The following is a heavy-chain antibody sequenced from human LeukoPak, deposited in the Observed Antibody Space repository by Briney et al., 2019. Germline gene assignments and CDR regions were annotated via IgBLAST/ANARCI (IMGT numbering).Heavy chain of an antibody. D-gene: IGHD3-22*01. CDR1: GFTFVSYG. CDR2: IWYDGSNK. V-gene: IGHV3-33*01. J-gene: IGHJ4*02. CDR3: ARADYYDSSGYYDY. Sequence: PGGSRRLSWPASGFTFVSYGLNWFRQAPAKGLGGVQVIWYDGSNKYYADSVKGRFTISRDNSKNTLYLQMNSLRAEDTAVYYCARADYYDSSGYYDYWGQGTLVTVSS.